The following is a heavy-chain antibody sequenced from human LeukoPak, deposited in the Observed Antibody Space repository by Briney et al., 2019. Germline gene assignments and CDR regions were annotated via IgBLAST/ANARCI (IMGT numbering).Heavy chain of an antibody. CDR1: GFTFDDYG. J-gene: IGHJ4*02. CDR3: ARDPRGPASGSYSEYYFDY. Sequence: GGSLRLSCAASGFTFDDYGMSWVRQAPGKGLEWVSGINWNGGSTGYADSVKGRFTISRDNAKNSLYLQMNSLRAEDTALYYCARDPRGPASGSYSEYYFDYWGQGTLVTASS. D-gene: IGHD1-26*01. CDR2: INWNGGST. V-gene: IGHV3-20*04.